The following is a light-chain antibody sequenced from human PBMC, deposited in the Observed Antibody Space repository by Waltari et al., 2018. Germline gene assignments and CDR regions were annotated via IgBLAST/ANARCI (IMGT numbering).Light chain of an antibody. V-gene: IGLV1-40*01. J-gene: IGLJ3*02. CDR2: GNP. CDR1: SSNIGAGYD. CDR3: QSYDSSLSGWV. Sequence: QSVLTQPPSVSGAPGQRVTISCTGSSSNIGAGYDVHWYLQLPGTAPKPLIHGNPNRPPWVPDRFSGSKAGTSASLAITGLQADDEADDYGQSYDSSLSGWVFGGGTKLTVL.